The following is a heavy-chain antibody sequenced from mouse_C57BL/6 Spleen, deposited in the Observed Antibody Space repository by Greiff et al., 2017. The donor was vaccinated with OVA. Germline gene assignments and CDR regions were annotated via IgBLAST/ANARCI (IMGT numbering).Heavy chain of an antibody. V-gene: IGHV3-6*01. CDR2: ISYDGSN. J-gene: IGHJ3*01. CDR1: GYSITSGYY. CDR3: ASGDYVFFSL. D-gene: IGHD2-4*01. Sequence: EVQLQESGPGLVKPSQSLSLTCSVTGYSITSGYYWNWIRQFPGNKLEWMGYISYDGSNNYNPSLKNRISITRDTSKNQFFLKLNSVTTEDTATYYCASGDYVFFSLWGQGTLVSVST.